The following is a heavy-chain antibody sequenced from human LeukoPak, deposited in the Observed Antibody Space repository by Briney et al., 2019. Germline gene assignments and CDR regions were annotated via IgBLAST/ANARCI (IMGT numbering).Heavy chain of an antibody. J-gene: IGHJ4*02. CDR1: GGSISSYH. CDR3: ARGGISTSLDY. D-gene: IGHD2-2*01. V-gene: IGHV4-4*07. CDR2: IYSSVST. Sequence: SETLSLTCTVSGGSISSYHWSWIRQPAGKGLEWTGRIYSSVSTNYNPSLKSRVTMSGDTSKNQISLKLSSVTAADTAVYYCARGGISTSLDYWGRGTLVTVSS.